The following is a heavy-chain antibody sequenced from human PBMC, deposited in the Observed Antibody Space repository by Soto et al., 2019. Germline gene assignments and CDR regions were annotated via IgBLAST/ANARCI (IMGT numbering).Heavy chain of an antibody. CDR3: ARGDFWSAGMDV. Sequence: SVKVSCKASWGTFSRYSFTWVRKAPGHGLEWMGRIIPVFGIASYAQKFQGRVTITADKSISTAYMELSRLRSDDTAVYYCARGDFWSAGMDVWGQGTTVTVSS. D-gene: IGHD3-3*01. CDR2: IIPVFGIA. J-gene: IGHJ6*02. V-gene: IGHV1-69*02. CDR1: WGTFSRYS.